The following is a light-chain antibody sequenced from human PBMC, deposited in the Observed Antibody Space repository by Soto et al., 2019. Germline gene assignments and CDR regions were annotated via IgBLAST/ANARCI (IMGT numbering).Light chain of an antibody. CDR3: SSYTTSSTWV. CDR2: EVS. CDR1: RDDVGGYNY. J-gene: IGLJ3*02. Sequence: QSALTQPASVSGSPGQSITISCTGTRDDVGGYNYVSWHQQNTGKAPKLMIFEVSYRPSGVSNRFSGSKSGNTASLTISGLRAEDEADYYCSSYTTSSTWVFGGGTKLTVL. V-gene: IGLV2-14*01.